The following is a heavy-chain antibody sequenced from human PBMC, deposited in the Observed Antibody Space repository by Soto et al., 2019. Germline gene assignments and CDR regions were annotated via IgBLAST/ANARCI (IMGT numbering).Heavy chain of an antibody. V-gene: IGHV3-21*01. CDR2: ISSSSSYI. CDR3: ARVGGQLVPGFDY. CDR1: GFTFSSYS. J-gene: IGHJ4*02. D-gene: IGHD6-6*01. Sequence: EVQLVESGGDLVKPGGSLRLSCAASGFTFSSYSMNWVRQAPGKGLEWVSSISSSSSYIYYADSVKGRFTISRDNAKNSLYLQMNSLRAEDTAVYYCARVGGQLVPGFDYWGQGTLVTVSS.